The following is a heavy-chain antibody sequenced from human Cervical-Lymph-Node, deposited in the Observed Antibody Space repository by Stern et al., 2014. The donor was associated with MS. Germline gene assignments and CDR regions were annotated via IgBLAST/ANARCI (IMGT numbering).Heavy chain of an antibody. D-gene: IGHD6-19*01. J-gene: IGHJ6*02. CDR2: INPSGGST. V-gene: IGHV1-46*01. Sequence: VHLVESGAEVKKPGASVRVSCTASGYTFTSYLMYWVRQAPGQGLEWVGIINPSGGSTSYAQKFQGRVTMTRDTSTSTIYMERRSLRSEDTAVYYCAREVAGHRLGMMDVWGQGTTVTVSS. CDR3: AREVAGHRLGMMDV. CDR1: GYTFTSYL.